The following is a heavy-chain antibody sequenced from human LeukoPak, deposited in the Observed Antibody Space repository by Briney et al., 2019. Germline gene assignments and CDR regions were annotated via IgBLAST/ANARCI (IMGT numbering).Heavy chain of an antibody. D-gene: IGHD2-21*02. CDR3: ARLTVVTATRSLDY. J-gene: IGHJ4*02. V-gene: IGHV3-30-3*01. Sequence: PGGSLRLSCAASGFTFSSYAMHWVRQAPGKGLEWVAVISYDGSNKYYADSVKGRFTISRDNSKNTLYLQMNSLRAEDTAVYYCARLTVVTATRSLDYWGQGTLVTVSS. CDR1: GFTFSSYA. CDR2: ISYDGSNK.